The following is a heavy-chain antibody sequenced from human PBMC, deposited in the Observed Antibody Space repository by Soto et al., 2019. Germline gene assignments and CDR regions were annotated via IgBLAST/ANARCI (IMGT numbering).Heavy chain of an antibody. D-gene: IGHD3-16*02. V-gene: IGHV4-31*03. Sequence: QVQLQESGPGLVKPSQTLSLTCTVSGGSISSGGYYWSWIRQHPGKGLEWIGYIYYSGSTYYNPSLKSRVTISVVTSKNQFSLKLSSVTAADTAVYYCARGSSMITFGGVIAEWWFDPWGQGTLVTVSS. CDR1: GGSISSGGYY. CDR3: ARGSSMITFGGVIAEWWFDP. CDR2: IYYSGST. J-gene: IGHJ5*02.